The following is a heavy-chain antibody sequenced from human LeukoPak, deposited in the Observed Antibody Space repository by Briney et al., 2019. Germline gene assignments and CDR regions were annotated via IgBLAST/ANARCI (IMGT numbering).Heavy chain of an antibody. V-gene: IGHV3-7*01. CDR1: GFTFSTYW. CDR2: IKQDGSEK. J-gene: IGHJ3*02. D-gene: IGHD5-24*01. CDR3: ARGMATIKDAFDI. Sequence: PGGSLRLSCAASGFTFSTYWMSWVRQTPGKGLEWVANIKQDGSEKYYVDSVKGRFTISRDNSKNTLYLQMNSLTTEDTAVYYCARGMATIKDAFDIWGQGTMVTVSS.